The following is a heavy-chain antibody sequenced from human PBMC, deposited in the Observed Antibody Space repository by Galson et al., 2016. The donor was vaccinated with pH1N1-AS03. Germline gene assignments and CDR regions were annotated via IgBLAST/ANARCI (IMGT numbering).Heavy chain of an antibody. CDR1: GLTFSSYA. J-gene: IGHJ4*02. CDR2: ICGSGSSL. Sequence: SLRLSCAASGLTFSSYAMTWVRQAPGKGLEWVSAICGSGSSLYYADSVKGRFTISSDNSKNTLYLQVNSLRAEDTAVYYCAKAGSARPPHMTPFDFDYWGQGTLVTVSS. D-gene: IGHD6-6*01. CDR3: AKAGSARPPHMTPFDFDY. V-gene: IGHV3-23*01.